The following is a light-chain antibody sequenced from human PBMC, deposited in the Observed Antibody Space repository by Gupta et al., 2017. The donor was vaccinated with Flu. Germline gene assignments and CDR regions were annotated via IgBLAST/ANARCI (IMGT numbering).Light chain of an antibody. CDR2: RDT. CDR1: EVTKKY. V-gene: IGLV3-16*01. J-gene: IGLJ3*02. CDR3: LSADTSGTWV. Sequence: LGQMARITCSGEEVTKKYAYWYQQKPGQSPVLLIYRDTERASGIPGRFSGSGARTIVTLTISGVQAEDEADYYCLSADTSGTWVFGGGTKLTVL.